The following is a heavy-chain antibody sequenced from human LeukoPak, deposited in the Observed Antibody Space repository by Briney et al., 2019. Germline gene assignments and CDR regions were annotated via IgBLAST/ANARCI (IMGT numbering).Heavy chain of an antibody. D-gene: IGHD1-26*01. V-gene: IGHV3-15*01. J-gene: IGHJ6*03. CDR3: TTALHRIVGARPYMDV. CDR2: IKSKTDGGTT. CDR1: GFTFSSYA. Sequence: GGSLRLSCAASGFTFSSYAMSWVRQAPGKGLEWVGRIKSKTDGGTTDYAAPVKGRFTISRDDSKNTLYLQMNSLKTEDTAVYYCTTALHRIVGARPYMDVWGKGTTVTVSS.